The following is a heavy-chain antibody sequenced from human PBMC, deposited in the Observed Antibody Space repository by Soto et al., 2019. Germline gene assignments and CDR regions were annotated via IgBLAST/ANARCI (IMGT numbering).Heavy chain of an antibody. CDR3: AKDRITMVREVLIMHY. D-gene: IGHD3-10*01. CDR2: INAGNGNT. CDR1: GYTFTNYA. Sequence: QVQLVQSGAEVKKPGASVKVSCKASGYTFTNYALHWVRQAPGQRLEWMGWINAGNGNTKYSQKFQGRVTITRDTSASTAYMELSSLRSEDTAVYYCAKDRITMVREVLIMHYWGQGTLVTVSS. J-gene: IGHJ4*02. V-gene: IGHV1-3*01.